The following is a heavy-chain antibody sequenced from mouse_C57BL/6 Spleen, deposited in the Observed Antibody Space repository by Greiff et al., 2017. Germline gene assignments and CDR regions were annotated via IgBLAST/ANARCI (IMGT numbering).Heavy chain of an antibody. CDR2: ISSGGSST. Sequence: EVMLVESGGDLVKPGGSLTLSCAASGFTFSSYGMSWVRQSPDKRLEWVATISSGGSSTYYPDRVTGRFTISRDNAKNTLNLQMGSLKSEDTAMYYCAGYDGRFAYGDQGTLVTVSA. V-gene: IGHV5-6*01. CDR3: AGYDGRFAY. D-gene: IGHD2-14*01. CDR1: GFTFSSYG. J-gene: IGHJ3*01.